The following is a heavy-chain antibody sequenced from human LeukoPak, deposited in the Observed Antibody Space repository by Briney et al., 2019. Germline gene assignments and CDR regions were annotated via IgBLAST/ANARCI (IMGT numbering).Heavy chain of an antibody. CDR3: ARLGTGYDSSGYSIGWFDP. CDR2: VYYSGST. J-gene: IGHJ5*02. CDR1: GGSISSSRYY. Sequence: PSETLSLTCTVSGGSISSSRYYWGWIRQPPGKGLEWLGSVYYSGSTYYNPSLKSRVTISVDTSKNQFSLRLSSVTAADTAVYYCARLGTGYDSSGYSIGWFDPWGQGTLVTVSS. V-gene: IGHV4-39*01. D-gene: IGHD3-22*01.